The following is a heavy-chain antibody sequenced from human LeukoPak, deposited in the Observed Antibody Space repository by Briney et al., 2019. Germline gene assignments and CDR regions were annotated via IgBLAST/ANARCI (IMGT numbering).Heavy chain of an antibody. D-gene: IGHD2-15*01. CDR2: IRYDGSNK. CDR1: GFTFSSYG. J-gene: IGHJ4*02. V-gene: IGHV3-30*02. CDR3: AKRYCSGGSCYSDY. Sequence: GGSLRLSCAASGFTFSSYGMHWVRQAPGKGLEWVAFIRYDGSNKYYADSMKGRFTISRDNSKNTLYLQMNSLRAEDTAVYYCAKRYCSGGSCYSDYWGQGTLVTVSS.